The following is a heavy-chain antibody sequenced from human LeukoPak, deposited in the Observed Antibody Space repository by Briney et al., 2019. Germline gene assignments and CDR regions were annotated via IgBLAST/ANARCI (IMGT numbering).Heavy chain of an antibody. CDR1: GYTFTGYY. J-gene: IGHJ2*01. CDR3: ARDRVPRAYGDYVAHWYFDL. V-gene: IGHV1-2*02. D-gene: IGHD4-17*01. CDR2: INPNSGGT. Sequence: ASVKVSCKASGYTFTGYYMHWVRQAPGQGLEWMGWINPNSGGTNYAQKFQGRVTMTRDTSISTAYMERSRLRSDDTAVYYCARDRVPRAYGDYVAHWYFDLWGRGTLVSVFS.